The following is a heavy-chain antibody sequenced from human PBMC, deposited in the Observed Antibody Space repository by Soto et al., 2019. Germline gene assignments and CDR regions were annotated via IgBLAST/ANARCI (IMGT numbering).Heavy chain of an antibody. V-gene: IGHV3-30*03. Sequence: GGSLRLSCAASGFSFNTSGMHWVRQAPGKGLEWVAVIAFDGSQEFYGDSVRGRFTISRDNSKNTLFLQMKSLTPEDTAVYYCATKVRVTNYLYYGMDVWGQGTKVTVSS. CDR1: GFSFNTSG. J-gene: IGHJ6*02. D-gene: IGHD2-21*02. CDR3: ATKVRVTNYLYYGMDV. CDR2: IAFDGSQE.